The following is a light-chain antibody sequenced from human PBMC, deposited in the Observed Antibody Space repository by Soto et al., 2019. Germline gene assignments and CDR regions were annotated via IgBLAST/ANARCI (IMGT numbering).Light chain of an antibody. J-gene: IGLJ1*01. CDR2: EGS. Sequence: QSVLTQPASVSGSPGQSITISCTGSSSDVGSYNLVSWYQQHPGKAPKLMIYEGSKRPSGVSNRFSGSKSGNTASLTISGLQAEDEADYYCCSSAGGGSYVFGPGTKLTVL. CDR3: CSSAGGGSYV. CDR1: SSDVGSYNL. V-gene: IGLV2-23*01.